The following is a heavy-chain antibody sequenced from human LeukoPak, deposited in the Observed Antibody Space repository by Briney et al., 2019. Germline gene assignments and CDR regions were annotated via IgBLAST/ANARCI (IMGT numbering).Heavy chain of an antibody. D-gene: IGHD3-10*01. V-gene: IGHV1-46*01. CDR3: ESYGSGVQASFDY. CDR2: INPSDGGK. Sequence: ASVKVSCKASGYTFTRYYMHWVRQAPGQGLEWMGVINPSDGGKSYEKKFQGIVTMTMDTYTNTVYMELSGLRSEDTAVYYCESYGSGVQASFDYWGQGTLVTVSS. CDR1: GYTFTRYY. J-gene: IGHJ4*02.